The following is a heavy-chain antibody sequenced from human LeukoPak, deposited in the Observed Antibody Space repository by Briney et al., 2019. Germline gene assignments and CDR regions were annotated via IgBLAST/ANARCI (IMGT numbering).Heavy chain of an antibody. J-gene: IGHJ4*02. Sequence: GGSLRLSCEASGFTFSSYAMSWVRQAPGKGLEWVSAISGSGGSTYYADSVKGRFTISRDNSKNTLYLQMNSLRAEDTAVYYCATSSYCSGGSCYLGLDYWGQGTLVTVSS. CDR1: GFTFSSYA. V-gene: IGHV3-23*01. CDR3: ATSSYCSGGSCYLGLDY. CDR2: ISGSGGST. D-gene: IGHD2-15*01.